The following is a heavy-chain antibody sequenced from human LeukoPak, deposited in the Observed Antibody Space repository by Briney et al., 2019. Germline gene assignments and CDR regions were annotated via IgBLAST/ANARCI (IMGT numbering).Heavy chain of an antibody. CDR2: ISAYNGNT. Sequence: ASVKVSCKASGYTFTSYGISWVRQAPGRGLEWMGWISAYNGNTNYAQKLQGRVTMTTDTSTSTAHMELRSLRSDDTAVYFCGRAHSYGSGTQWDRRHYGMDVWGQGTTVTVPS. J-gene: IGHJ6*02. D-gene: IGHD3-10*01. CDR3: GRAHSYGSGTQWDRRHYGMDV. CDR1: GYTFTSYG. V-gene: IGHV1-18*01.